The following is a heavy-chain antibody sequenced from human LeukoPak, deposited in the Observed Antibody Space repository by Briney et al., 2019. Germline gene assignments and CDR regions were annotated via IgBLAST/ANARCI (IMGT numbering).Heavy chain of an antibody. Sequence: ASVKVSCKASGGTFSSYAISWVRQAPGQGLEWMGGIIPIFGTANYAQKFQGRATITADESTSTAYMELSSLRSEDTAVYYCARVEGVRAVAGTYGMDVWGKGTTVTVSS. CDR2: IIPIFGTA. D-gene: IGHD6-19*01. V-gene: IGHV1-69*13. CDR3: ARVEGVRAVAGTYGMDV. J-gene: IGHJ6*04. CDR1: GGTFSSYA.